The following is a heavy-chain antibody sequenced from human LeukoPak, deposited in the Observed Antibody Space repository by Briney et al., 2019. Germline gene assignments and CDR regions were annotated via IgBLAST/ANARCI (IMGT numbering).Heavy chain of an antibody. CDR1: GFTFSIYS. D-gene: IGHD3-16*01. CDR2: TSSSSTYI. J-gene: IGHJ4*02. V-gene: IGHV3-21*01. CDR3: ARSDDVWGGPYYFDF. Sequence: PGGSLRPSCAASGFTFSIYSMIWVRQAPGKGLEWVSSTSSSSTYIYYADSVKGRFTISRDNAKNSLYLQMNSLRAEDSAVYYCARSDDVWGGPYYFDFWGQGTLVTVSS.